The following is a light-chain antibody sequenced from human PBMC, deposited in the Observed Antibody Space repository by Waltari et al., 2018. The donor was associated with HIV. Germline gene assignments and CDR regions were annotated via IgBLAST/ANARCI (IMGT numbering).Light chain of an antibody. CDR1: SSNIGNDN. J-gene: IGLJ1*01. CDR2: KIY. V-gene: IGLV1-47*01. CDR3: VGWDSSLSAYV. Sequence: QSVLTQPPSASGTPGQTVTISCSGGSSNIGNDNVYWYQQLPGMTPKLRIYKIYVRPSGVPDRFAGSKSGTSASLAISGLRSEDEADYYCVGWDSSLSAYVFGAGTKVTVL.